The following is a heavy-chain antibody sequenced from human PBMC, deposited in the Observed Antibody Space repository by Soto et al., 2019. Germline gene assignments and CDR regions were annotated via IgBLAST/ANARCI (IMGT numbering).Heavy chain of an antibody. J-gene: IGHJ4*02. CDR3: VRVQWFGMDGRS. CDR2: VNHDGST. Sequence: QVQLQQWGAGLLKPSETLSLTCVVYGGSFSGHYWSWIRQPPGKGLEWIGEVNHDGSTSYNPSLKSRVTISADTSKNQFSLNLSAVTAADTAVYYCVRVQWFGMDGRSWGQGTLVTVSS. D-gene: IGHD3-10*01. V-gene: IGHV4-34*01. CDR1: GGSFSGHY.